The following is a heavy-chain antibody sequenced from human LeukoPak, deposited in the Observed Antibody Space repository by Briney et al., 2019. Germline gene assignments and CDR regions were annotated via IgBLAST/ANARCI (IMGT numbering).Heavy chain of an antibody. CDR1: GGSISSGGYS. Sequence: SATLSLTCAVSGGSISSGGYSWSWIRQPPGKGLEWIWYIYHSGSTYYNPSLKSRVTISEDRSKNQFSLKLSSVTAADTAVYYCARSGWDYYDSSGPRSWFDPWGQGTLVTVSS. J-gene: IGHJ5*02. CDR2: IYHSGST. V-gene: IGHV4-30-2*01. CDR3: ARSGWDYYDSSGPRSWFDP. D-gene: IGHD3-22*01.